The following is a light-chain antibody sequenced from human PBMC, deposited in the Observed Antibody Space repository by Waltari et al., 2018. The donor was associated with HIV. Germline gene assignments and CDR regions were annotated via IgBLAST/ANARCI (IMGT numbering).Light chain of an antibody. V-gene: IGLV2-23*02. CDR2: EVS. CDR1: SSDVGSYNL. J-gene: IGLJ3*02. Sequence: QSALTQPASVSGSPGQSITISCTGTSSDVGSYNLVSWYQQHPGKAHKLMIYEVSKRPAGVSNRFSGSKCGNTASLTFSGLQAEDEADYYCCSYAGSSPWVFGGGTKLTVL. CDR3: CSYAGSSPWV.